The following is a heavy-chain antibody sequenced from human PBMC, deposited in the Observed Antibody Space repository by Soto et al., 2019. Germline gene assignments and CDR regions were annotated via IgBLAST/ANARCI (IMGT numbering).Heavy chain of an antibody. V-gene: IGHV3-73*01. CDR2: IRSRDSDYAT. J-gene: IGHJ4*02. Sequence: EVQLVESGGGLVHPGGSLKLSCAVSGFTFSGSVMHWVREAPGKGLEWLGRIRSRDSDYATSYDESVKGRVTISRDDSKNTAYLQVTSLKIEDTALYYCTTYGNSSKGFDYWGQGTLVTVSS. CDR1: GFTFSGSV. D-gene: IGHD6-6*01. CDR3: TTYGNSSKGFDY.